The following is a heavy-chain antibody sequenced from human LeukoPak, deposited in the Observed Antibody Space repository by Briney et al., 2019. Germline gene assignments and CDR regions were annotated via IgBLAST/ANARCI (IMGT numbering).Heavy chain of an antibody. CDR1: GGSISSYY. V-gene: IGHV4-59*12. CDR3: ARGVVVAATPGVIDY. CDR2: IYYSGST. Sequence: SETLSLTCTVSGGSISSYYWSWIRQPPGKGLEWIGYIYYSGSTNYNPSLKSRVTISVDTSKNQFSLKLSSVTAADTAVYYCARGVVVAATPGVIDYWGQGTLVTVSS. J-gene: IGHJ4*02. D-gene: IGHD2-15*01.